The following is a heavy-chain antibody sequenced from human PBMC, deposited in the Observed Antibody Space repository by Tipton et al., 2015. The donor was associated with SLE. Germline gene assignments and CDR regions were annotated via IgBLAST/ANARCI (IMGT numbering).Heavy chain of an antibody. J-gene: IGHJ6*02. CDR2: IKKDGSEK. CDR3: ARGHYGMDA. CDR1: GFTFTNYW. Sequence: SLRLFCAVSGFTFTNYWMTWVRQAPGKGPEWVASIKKDGSEKYYVDSVKGRFTISRDNAKNSVYLQANSLRVEDTAVYYCARGHYGMDAWGRGTTVTVSS. V-gene: IGHV3-7*01.